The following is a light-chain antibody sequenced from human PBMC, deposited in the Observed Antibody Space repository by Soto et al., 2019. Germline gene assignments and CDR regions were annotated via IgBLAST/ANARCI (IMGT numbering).Light chain of an antibody. CDR1: QSVSRY. Sequence: EIVLTQSPATLSLSPGERATLSCRASQSVSRYLAWYQQKPGQAPRLLIYDVSNRATGIPARFSGSGSGTDFTLTISSLEPEDFAVYYCQHRAKWPLTFGGGTTVEIK. V-gene: IGKV3-11*01. J-gene: IGKJ4*01. CDR2: DVS. CDR3: QHRAKWPLT.